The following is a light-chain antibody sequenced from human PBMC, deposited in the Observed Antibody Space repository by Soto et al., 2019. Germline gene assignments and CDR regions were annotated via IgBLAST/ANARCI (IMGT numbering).Light chain of an antibody. CDR2: GAS. V-gene: IGKV3-15*01. CDR1: QSVSSN. J-gene: IGKJ3*01. Sequence: EIVMTQSPATLSESPGERATLSCRASQSVSSNLAWYQQKPGQAPRLLIYGASTRATGIPARFSGSGSGTEFTLTIRSLQSEDFAVYFCQQYNNWPPRVTFGPGTKVDIK. CDR3: QQYNNWPPRVT.